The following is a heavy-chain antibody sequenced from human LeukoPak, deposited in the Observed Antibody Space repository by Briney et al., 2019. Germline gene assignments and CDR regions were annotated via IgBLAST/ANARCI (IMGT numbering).Heavy chain of an antibody. Sequence: PGGSLRLSCAASGFHFSTHGMNWVRQAPGKGLEWVSGISGSGDNTYYADSVKGRFTISRDNSKNTLFLQMDSLRAEDTAIYYCAKAFRGGRDSSGWYMIGGDYFDYWGQGTLVTVSS. J-gene: IGHJ4*02. CDR1: GFHFSTHG. CDR2: ISGSGDNT. CDR3: AKAFRGGRDSSGWYMIGGDYFDY. D-gene: IGHD6-19*01. V-gene: IGHV3-23*01.